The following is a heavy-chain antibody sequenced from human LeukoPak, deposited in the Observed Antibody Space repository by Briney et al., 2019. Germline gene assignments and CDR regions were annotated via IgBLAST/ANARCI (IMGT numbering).Heavy chain of an antibody. CDR3: ARVERYDFWSGYFDY. D-gene: IGHD3-3*01. J-gene: IGHJ4*02. V-gene: IGHV4-59*01. CDR2: IYYSGST. Sequence: SETLSLTCTVSGGSISSYYWSWIRQPPGKGLEWIGYIYYSGSTNYNPSLKSRVTISVDTSKNQFSLKLSSVTAADTAVYYCARVERYDFWSGYFDYWGQGTLVTVSS. CDR1: GGSISSYY.